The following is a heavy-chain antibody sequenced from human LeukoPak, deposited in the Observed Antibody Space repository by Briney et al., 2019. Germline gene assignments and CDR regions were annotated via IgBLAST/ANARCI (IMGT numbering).Heavy chain of an antibody. CDR2: MSGSGSST. CDR1: GFTFKTYA. Sequence: GGSLRLSCAASGFTFKTYAMNWVRQVPGKGPEWVSSMSGSGSSTDYADSVKGRFTISRDNSKNTLYLQMNSLRAEDTAVYYCARDIVVVVAATGVFDYWGQGTLVTVSS. J-gene: IGHJ4*02. CDR3: ARDIVVVVAATGVFDY. D-gene: IGHD2-15*01. V-gene: IGHV3-23*01.